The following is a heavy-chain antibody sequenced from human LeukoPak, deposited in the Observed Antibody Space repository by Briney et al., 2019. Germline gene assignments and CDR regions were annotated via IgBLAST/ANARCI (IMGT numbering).Heavy chain of an antibody. CDR3: ARDMSSVLRFLEWSPRHSLDY. CDR1: GYSFTGYQ. V-gene: IGHV1-2*02. D-gene: IGHD3-3*01. Sequence: ASVKVSCKASGYSFTGYQMHWVRQAPGQGLEWMGWINPNNGDTNYAQKFQGRVAMTRDTSISTAYMELSSLRSDDTAVYYCARDMSSVLRFLEWSPRHSLDYWGQGTLVTVSS. J-gene: IGHJ4*02. CDR2: INPNNGDT.